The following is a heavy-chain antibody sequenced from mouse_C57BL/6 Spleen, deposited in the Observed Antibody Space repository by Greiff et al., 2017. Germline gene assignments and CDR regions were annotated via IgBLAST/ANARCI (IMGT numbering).Heavy chain of an antibody. V-gene: IGHV1-15*01. J-gene: IGHJ3*01. CDR1: GYTFTDYE. CDR2: IDPETGGT. D-gene: IGHD3-2*02. CDR3: TRSRRQLRLGFAY. Sequence: VKLMESGAELVRPGASVTLSCKASGYTFTDYEMHWVKQTPVHGLEWIGAIDPETGGTAYNQKFKGKAILTADKSSSTAYMELRSLTSEDSAVYYCTRSRRQLRLGFAYWGQGTLVTVSA.